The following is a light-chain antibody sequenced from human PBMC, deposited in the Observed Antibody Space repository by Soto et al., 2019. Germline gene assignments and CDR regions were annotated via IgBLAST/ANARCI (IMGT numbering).Light chain of an antibody. J-gene: IGLJ2*01. CDR1: SSDVGGFNY. Sequence: QPVLTQPASVSGSPGQTLTISCTGTSSDVGGFNYVSWYQQYPGEAPKLIIYEVSNRPSEISNRFSGSKSGNRASLTISGLQPEDEADYYCSSYTTSASRIFGGGTKVTVL. V-gene: IGLV2-14*01. CDR3: SSYTTSASRI. CDR2: EVS.